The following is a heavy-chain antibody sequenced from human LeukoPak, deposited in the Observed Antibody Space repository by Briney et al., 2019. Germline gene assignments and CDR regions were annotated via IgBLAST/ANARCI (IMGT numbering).Heavy chain of an antibody. D-gene: IGHD5-18*01. CDR2: ISWNSGSI. CDR1: GFTFDDYA. J-gene: IGHJ4*02. CDR3: AKVEARGYSYGSSEFDY. Sequence: GGSLRLSCAASGFTFDDYAMHWVRQAPGKGLEWVSGISWNSGSIGYADSAKGRFTISRDNAKNSLYLQMNSLRAEDTALYCCAKVEARGYSYGSSEFDYWGQGTLVTVSS. V-gene: IGHV3-9*01.